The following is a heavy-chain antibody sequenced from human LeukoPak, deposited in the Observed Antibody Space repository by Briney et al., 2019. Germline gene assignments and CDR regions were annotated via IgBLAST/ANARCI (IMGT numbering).Heavy chain of an antibody. CDR3: ARWTGYYDSSGYAY. CDR1: GYTFTSYG. V-gene: IGHV1-18*01. Sequence: ASVKVSCKVSGYTFTSYGISWVRQAPGQGLEWMGWISAYNGNTNYAQKLQGRVTMTTDTSTSTAYMELRSLRSDDTAVYYCARWTGYYDSSGYAYWGQGTLVTVSS. J-gene: IGHJ4*02. D-gene: IGHD3-22*01. CDR2: ISAYNGNT.